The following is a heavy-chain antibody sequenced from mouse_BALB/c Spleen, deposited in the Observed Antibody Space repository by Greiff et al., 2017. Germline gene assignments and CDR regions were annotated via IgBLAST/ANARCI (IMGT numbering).Heavy chain of an antibody. CDR2: IYPGDGDT. V-gene: IGHV1-80*01. Sequence: VMLVESGAELVRPGSSVKISCKASGYAFSSYWMNWVKQRPGQGLEWIGQIYPGDGDTNYNGKFKGKATLTADKSSSTAYMQLSSLTSEDSAVYFCARPALTWFAYWGQGTLVTVSA. CDR3: ARPALTWFAY. CDR1: GYAFSSYW. J-gene: IGHJ3*01.